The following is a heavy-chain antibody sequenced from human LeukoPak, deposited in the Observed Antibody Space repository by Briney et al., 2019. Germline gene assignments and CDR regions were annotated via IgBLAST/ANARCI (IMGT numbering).Heavy chain of an antibody. Sequence: PSETLSLTCTVSGGSISSYYWSWIRQPPGKGLEWIGYMYDSGTTHYNPSLKSRVTISADTSENQFSLRLNFVTAADTAVYYCARGRGYSYAFDPWGQGTLVTVSS. D-gene: IGHD5-18*01. J-gene: IGHJ5*02. CDR3: ARGRGYSYAFDP. V-gene: IGHV4-59*12. CDR1: GGSISSYY. CDR2: MYDSGTT.